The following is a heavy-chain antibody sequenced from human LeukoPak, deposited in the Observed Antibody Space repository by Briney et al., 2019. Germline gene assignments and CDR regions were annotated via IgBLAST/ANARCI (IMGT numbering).Heavy chain of an antibody. Sequence: PGGSLRLSCTASGFIFGDYAMSWVRQAPGKGLEWVGFIRSKAYGGTTEYAASVKGRFTISRDDSKSIAYLQMNSLKTEDTAVYYCTRDQVRYYYDSGATLRPYYYYMDVWGKGTTVTISS. V-gene: IGHV3-49*04. D-gene: IGHD3-22*01. J-gene: IGHJ6*03. CDR1: GFIFGDYA. CDR2: IRSKAYGGTT. CDR3: TRDQVRYYYDSGATLRPYYYYMDV.